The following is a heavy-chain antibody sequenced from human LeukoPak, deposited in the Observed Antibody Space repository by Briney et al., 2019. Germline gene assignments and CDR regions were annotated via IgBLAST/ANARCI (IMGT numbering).Heavy chain of an antibody. CDR3: ARYCSSTSCYNGDY. V-gene: IGHV1-69*01. CDR2: IIPIFGTA. J-gene: IGHJ4*02. CDR1: GGTFSSYA. Sequence: GSSVTVSCKASGGTFSSYAISWVRQAPGQGLEWMGGIIPIFGTANYAQKFQGRVTITADESTSTAYMELSSLRSEDTAVYYCARYCSSTSCYNGDYWGQGTLVTVSS. D-gene: IGHD2-2*02.